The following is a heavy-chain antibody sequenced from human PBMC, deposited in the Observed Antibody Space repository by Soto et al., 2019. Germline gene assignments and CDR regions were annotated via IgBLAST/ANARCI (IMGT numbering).Heavy chain of an antibody. D-gene: IGHD1-1*01. V-gene: IGHV6-1*01. CDR1: GDSVSSNSAA. CDR3: ARDGEWNDEDYYYYYGMDV. J-gene: IGHJ6*02. Sequence: SQTLSLTCAISGDSVSSNSAAWNWIRQSPSRGLEWLGRTYYRSKWYNDYAVSVKSRITINPDTSKNQFSLQLSSVTPEDTAVYYCARDGEWNDEDYYYYYGMDVWGQGTTVTVSS. CDR2: TYYRSKWYN.